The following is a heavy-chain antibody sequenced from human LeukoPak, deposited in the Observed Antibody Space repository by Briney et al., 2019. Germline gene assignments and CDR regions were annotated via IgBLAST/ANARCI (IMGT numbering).Heavy chain of an antibody. CDR3: ARSPSPTVGPEY. CDR2: IGRGGYT. J-gene: IGHJ4*02. Sequence: GGSLRLSCAASGFTFSTYAMRWVRQAPGKGLEWVSSIGRGGYTYYADSVKGRFTISRDNSKNTLYLQMNSLRVEDTAVYYCARSPSPTVGPEYWGQGTLVIVSS. V-gene: IGHV3-23*01. D-gene: IGHD4-23*01. CDR1: GFTFSTYA.